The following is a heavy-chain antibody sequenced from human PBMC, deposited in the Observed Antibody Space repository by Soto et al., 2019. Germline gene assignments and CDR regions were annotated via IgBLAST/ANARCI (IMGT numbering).Heavy chain of an antibody. D-gene: IGHD4-17*01. CDR2: IYSGGST. J-gene: IGHJ5*02. Sequence: EVQLVESGGGLVQPGGSLRLSCAASGFTVSSNYMSWVRQAPGKGLEWVSVIYSGGSTYYADSVKGRFTISRDNSKNTVYLQMNRLRAEDTAVYYCASHGDYIGWFDPWGQGTLVTVSS. CDR1: GFTVSSNY. V-gene: IGHV3-66*04. CDR3: ASHGDYIGWFDP.